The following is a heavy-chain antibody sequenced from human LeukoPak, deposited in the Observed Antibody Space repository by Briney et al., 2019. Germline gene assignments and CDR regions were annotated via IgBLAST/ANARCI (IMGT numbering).Heavy chain of an antibody. Sequence: SQTLSLTCTVSGGSISSFYWSWIRQPAGKGLEWIGRIYTSGSTNYSPSLKSRVTMSVDTSKNQFSLKLSSVTAADTAVYYCARDVVAAVGSFDYWGQGTQVTVSS. D-gene: IGHD2-2*01. J-gene: IGHJ4*02. CDR2: IYTSGST. CDR1: GGSISSFY. CDR3: ARDVVAAVGSFDY. V-gene: IGHV4-4*07.